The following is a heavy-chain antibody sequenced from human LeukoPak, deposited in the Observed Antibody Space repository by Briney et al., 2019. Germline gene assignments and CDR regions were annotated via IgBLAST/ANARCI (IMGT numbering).Heavy chain of an antibody. CDR2: ISSSSSYI. D-gene: IGHD5-18*01. CDR1: GLTFSTYS. J-gene: IGHJ4*02. V-gene: IGHV3-21*01. CDR3: ARDWSAVDTATLYYFDY. Sequence: GGSLRLSCAASGLTFSTYSMNWVRQAPGKGLEWVSSISSSSSYIYYADSVKGRFTISRDSAKNSLYLQMNSLRAEDTAVYYCARDWSAVDTATLYYFDYWGQGTLVTVSS.